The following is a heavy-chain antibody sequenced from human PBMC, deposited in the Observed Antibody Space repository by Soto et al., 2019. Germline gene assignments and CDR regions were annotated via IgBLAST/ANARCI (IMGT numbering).Heavy chain of an antibody. V-gene: IGHV1-69*13. CDR2: IIPIFGTP. CDR3: ARPIQFYFDTSAQSAWFDP. J-gene: IGHJ5*02. CDR1: GYTFTSYA. D-gene: IGHD3-22*01. Sequence: SVKVSCKASGYTFTSYAMHWVRQAPGQGLEWMGGIIPIFGTPNYAQKFQGRLTITADESTSTAYMELSSLRSDDTAVYYCARPIQFYFDTSAQSAWFDPWGQGTLVTVSS.